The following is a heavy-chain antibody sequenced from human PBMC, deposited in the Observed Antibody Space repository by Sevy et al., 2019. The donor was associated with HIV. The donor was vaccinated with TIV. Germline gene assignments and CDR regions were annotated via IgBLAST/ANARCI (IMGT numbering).Heavy chain of an antibody. CDR2: ISSSSSTI. D-gene: IGHD3-22*01. J-gene: IGHJ6*03. V-gene: IGHV3-48*02. CDR1: GFTFSSYS. Sequence: GGSLRLSCAASGFTFSSYSMNWVRQAPGKGLEWVSYISSSSSTIYYADSVKGRLTNSSDNAKNSLYLQMNSLRDEETAGYYCARDVSYDSSGTPDYIDVWGKGTTVTVSS. CDR3: ARDVSYDSSGTPDYIDV.